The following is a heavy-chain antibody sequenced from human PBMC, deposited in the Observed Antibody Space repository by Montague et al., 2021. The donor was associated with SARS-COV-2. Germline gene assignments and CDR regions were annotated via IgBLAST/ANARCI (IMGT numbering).Heavy chain of an antibody. J-gene: IGHJ4*02. CDR1: GFTFDDYG. V-gene: IGHV3-20*01. CDR3: SRGGGMIREVVGF. D-gene: IGHD3-10*01. Sequence: SLRLSCAVSGFTFDDYGMSWVRQAPGKGLEWVSGISRSGDRTAYGDSVKGRFTISRDNAKNSLYLQMNSLRVEDTAFYHCSRGGGMIREVVGFWGQGILVSVSS. CDR2: ISRSGDRT.